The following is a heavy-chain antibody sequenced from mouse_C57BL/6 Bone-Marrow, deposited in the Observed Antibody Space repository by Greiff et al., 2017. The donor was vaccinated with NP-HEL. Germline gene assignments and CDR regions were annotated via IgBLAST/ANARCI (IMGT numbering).Heavy chain of an antibody. D-gene: IGHD1-1*01. Sequence: QVQLQQSGPELVKPGASVKISCKASGYAFSSSWMNWVKQRPGKGLEWIGRIYPGDGDTNYNGKFKGKATLTADKSSSTAYMQLSSLTSEDSAVYFCANYYGPPCYAMDYWGQGTSVTVSS. CDR1: GYAFSSSW. CDR3: ANYYGPPCYAMDY. CDR2: IYPGDGDT. V-gene: IGHV1-82*01. J-gene: IGHJ4*01.